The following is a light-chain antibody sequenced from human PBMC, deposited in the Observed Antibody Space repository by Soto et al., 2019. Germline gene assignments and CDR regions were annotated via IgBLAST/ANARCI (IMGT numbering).Light chain of an antibody. CDR3: LRYNAFSQT. V-gene: IGKV1-5*01. CDR2: DAS. J-gene: IGKJ1*01. Sequence: DIQLTQSPSTLSASVGDRVTITCRASQSMNSWLAWYQQKPGEAPKVLIYDASSLESGVPSRFSGSGSGTEFTLNIGSLQPEDFATYYCLRYNAFSQTFGQGTKVEI. CDR1: QSMNSW.